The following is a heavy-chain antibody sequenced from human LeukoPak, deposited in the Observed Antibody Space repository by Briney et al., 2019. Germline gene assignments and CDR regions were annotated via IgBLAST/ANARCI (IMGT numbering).Heavy chain of an antibody. Sequence: PSETLSLICTVSGDSISSSNYYWGWIRQPPGKGLEWIGSIYYSGITYFNPSLKSRVTMSVDTSKNQFSLRLSSVTAADTAVYYCARNFWRGYTNWFDPWGQGTLVTVSS. D-gene: IGHD3-3*01. CDR2: IYYSGIT. V-gene: IGHV4-39*01. CDR1: GDSISSSNYY. CDR3: ARNFWRGYTNWFDP. J-gene: IGHJ5*02.